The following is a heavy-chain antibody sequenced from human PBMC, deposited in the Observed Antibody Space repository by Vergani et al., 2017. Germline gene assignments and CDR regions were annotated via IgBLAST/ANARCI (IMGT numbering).Heavy chain of an antibody. J-gene: IGHJ4*02. Sequence: EVQLQESGGGLVKPGGSLRVSCAASGFSLRTYSINWVRQAPGRGLGWVSSISGRSNYIYYADSLKGRFTISRDNSKNSVYLQMNSLRAEDTAIYYCARKKYYDSKDYYQVGPFDYWGQGTLVTVSS. V-gene: IGHV3-21*06. CDR3: ARKKYYDSKDYYQVGPFDY. CDR2: ISGRSNYI. CDR1: GFSLRTYS. D-gene: IGHD3-22*01.